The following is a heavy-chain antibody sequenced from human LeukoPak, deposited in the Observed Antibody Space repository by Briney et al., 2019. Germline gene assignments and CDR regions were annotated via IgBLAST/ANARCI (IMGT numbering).Heavy chain of an antibody. V-gene: IGHV1-69*06. CDR1: GGTFSSYA. CDR2: IIPIFGTA. J-gene: IGHJ3*02. CDR3: ASLKNYYDSSGYLVTDAFDI. D-gene: IGHD3-22*01. Sequence: ASVKVSCKASGGTFSSYAIGWVRQAPGQGLEWMGGIIPIFGTANYAQKFQGRVTITADKSTSTAYMELRSLKSDDTAVYYCASLKNYYDSSGYLVTDAFDIWGQGTMVTVSS.